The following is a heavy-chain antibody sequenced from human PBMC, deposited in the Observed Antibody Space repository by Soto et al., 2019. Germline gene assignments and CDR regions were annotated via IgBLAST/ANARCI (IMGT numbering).Heavy chain of an antibody. CDR3: AREGYSSSSSDYYGMDV. CDR1: GYTFTGYY. Sequence: GASVKVSCKASGYTFTGYYMHWVRQAPGQGLEWMGWINPNSGGTNYAQKFQGWVTMTRDTSISTAYMELSRLRSDDTAVYYCAREGYSSSSSDYYGMDVWGQGTTVTVSS. D-gene: IGHD6-6*01. CDR2: INPNSGGT. J-gene: IGHJ6*02. V-gene: IGHV1-2*04.